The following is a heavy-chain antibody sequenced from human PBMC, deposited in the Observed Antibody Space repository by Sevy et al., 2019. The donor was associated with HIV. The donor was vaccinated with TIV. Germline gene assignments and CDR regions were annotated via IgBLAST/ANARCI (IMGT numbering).Heavy chain of an antibody. CDR1: GYTFTSYD. J-gene: IGHJ4*02. V-gene: IGHV1-8*01. Sequence: ASVKVSCKASGYTFTSYDINWVRQATGQGLEWMGWMNPNSGNTGYAQKFQGRVTMTRNTSISTAYMELSSLRSEDTAVYYCARVGGGRLVSYFDYWGQGALVTVSS. D-gene: IGHD1-26*01. CDR3: ARVGGGRLVSYFDY. CDR2: MNPNSGNT.